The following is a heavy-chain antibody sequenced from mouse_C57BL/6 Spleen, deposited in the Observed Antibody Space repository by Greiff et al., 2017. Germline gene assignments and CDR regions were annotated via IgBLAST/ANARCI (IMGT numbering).Heavy chain of an antibody. CDR1: GFNIKDDY. J-gene: IGHJ2*01. V-gene: IGHV14-4*01. CDR3: TRYDGSYLFDY. D-gene: IGHD2-3*01. CDR2: IDPENGDT. Sequence: EVKLLESGAELVRPGASVKLSCTASGFNIKDDYMHWVKQRPEQGLEWIGWIDPENGDTEYASKFQGKATITADTSSNTAYLQLSSLTSEDTAVYYCTRYDGSYLFDYWGQGTTLTVSS.